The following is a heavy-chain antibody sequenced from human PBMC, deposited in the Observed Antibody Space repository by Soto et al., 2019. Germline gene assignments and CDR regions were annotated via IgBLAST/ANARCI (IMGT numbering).Heavy chain of an antibody. Sequence: GGSLRLSCAASGFTFSSYGMHWVRQAPGKGLEWVAVIWYDGSNKYYADSVKGRFTISRDNSKNTLYLQMNSLRAEDTAVYYCARDRGITMVRGVTPYWYYYYGMDVWGQGTTVTVSS. J-gene: IGHJ6*02. V-gene: IGHV3-33*01. CDR1: GFTFSSYG. CDR2: IWYDGSNK. D-gene: IGHD3-10*01. CDR3: ARDRGITMVRGVTPYWYYYYGMDV.